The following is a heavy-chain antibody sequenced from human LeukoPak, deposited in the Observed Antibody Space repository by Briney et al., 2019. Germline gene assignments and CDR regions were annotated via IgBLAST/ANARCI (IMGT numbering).Heavy chain of an antibody. V-gene: IGHV3-23*01. Sequence: PGGSLRLSCAASGFTPSNYAMNWVLHAPGEGLGCVSRIRDSGGTTDYADSVKGRLTISRDNPKNTLYLQMNSLSAEDSAVYYCANTGLGSSWSNLDYGGQGPLVPVSS. CDR3: ANTGLGSSWSNLDY. J-gene: IGHJ4*02. CDR1: GFTPSNYA. D-gene: IGHD6-13*01. CDR2: IRDSGGTT.